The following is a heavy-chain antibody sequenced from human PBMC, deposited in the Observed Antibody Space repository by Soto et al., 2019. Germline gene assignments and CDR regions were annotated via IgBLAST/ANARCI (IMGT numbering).Heavy chain of an antibody. D-gene: IGHD2-15*01. Sequence: DVQLLESGGGLVQPEGSLRLSCAASGFTFSSYAMGWVRQGPGKGLEWVAVVSIGGSTHYADSVRGRFTISRDNSKNTLSLQMNSLTEEDTAVYFCAKRRGAGGHFDYWGQGALVTVSS. J-gene: IGHJ4*02. V-gene: IGHV3-23*01. CDR3: AKRRGAGGHFDY. CDR1: GFTFSSYA. CDR2: VSIGGST.